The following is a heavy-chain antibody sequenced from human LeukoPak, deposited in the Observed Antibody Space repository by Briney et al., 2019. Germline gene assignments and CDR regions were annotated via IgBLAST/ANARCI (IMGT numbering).Heavy chain of an antibody. D-gene: IGHD5-24*01. J-gene: IGHJ4*02. V-gene: IGHV3-48*03. CDR3: ARMGRDGYNYYFDY. CDR2: ISSSGSTI. Sequence: PGGSLTLSCAASGFTFSSYEMNWVRQAPGKGLEWVSYISSSGSTIYYADSVKGRFTISRDNAKNSLYLQMNSLRAEDTAVYYCARMGRDGYNYYFDYWGQGTLVTVSS. CDR1: GFTFSSYE.